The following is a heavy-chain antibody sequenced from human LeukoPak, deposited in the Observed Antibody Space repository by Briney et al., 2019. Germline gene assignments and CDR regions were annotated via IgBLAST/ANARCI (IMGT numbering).Heavy chain of an antibody. D-gene: IGHD1-26*01. CDR2: INPSGGST. CDR3: ARASWVGGSYTSADY. V-gene: IGHV1-46*01. CDR1: GYTFTSYY. Sequence: ASVKVSCKASGYTFTSYYMHWVRQAPGQGLEWMGIINPSGGSTSYAQKFQGRVTMTRDMSTSTVYMELSSLRSEDTAVYYCARASWVGGSYTSADYWGQGTLVTVSS. J-gene: IGHJ4*02.